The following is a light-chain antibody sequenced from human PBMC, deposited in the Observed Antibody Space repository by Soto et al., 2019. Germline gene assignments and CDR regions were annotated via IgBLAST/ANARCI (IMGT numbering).Light chain of an antibody. CDR3: QQSYSSPLT. Sequence: DIQMTQSPSSLSASVGDRVTITCQASQDIFKYLNWYQLKPGKAPKLLIYAASSLQSGVPSRFSGSGSGTDFTLTISSLQPEDVATYFCQQSYSSPLTLGGGTKVDIK. CDR2: AAS. J-gene: IGKJ4*01. V-gene: IGKV1-39*01. CDR1: QDIFKY.